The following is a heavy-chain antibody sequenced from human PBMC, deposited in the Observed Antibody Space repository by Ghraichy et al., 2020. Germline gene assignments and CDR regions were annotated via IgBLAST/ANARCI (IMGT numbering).Heavy chain of an antibody. Sequence: SETLSLTCTVSGGSISSYYWSWIRQPPGKGLEWIGYIYYSGSTNYNPSLKSRVTISVDTSKNQFPLKLSSVTAADTAVYYCARRGYSSGWYFDYWGQGTLVTVSS. J-gene: IGHJ4*02. CDR3: ARRGYSSGWYFDY. V-gene: IGHV4-59*08. CDR1: GGSISSYY. D-gene: IGHD6-19*01. CDR2: IYYSGST.